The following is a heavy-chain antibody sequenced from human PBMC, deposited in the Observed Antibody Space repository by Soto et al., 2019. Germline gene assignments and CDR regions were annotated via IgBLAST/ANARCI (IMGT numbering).Heavy chain of an antibody. CDR1: GGSISSSSYY. CDR3: ARRGTVTTLDAFDI. Sequence: LCGGSISSSSYYWGWIRQPPGKGLEWIGSIYYSGSTYYNPSLKSRVTISVDTSKNQFSLKLSSVTAADTAVYYCARRGTVTTLDAFDIWGQGTMVTVSS. D-gene: IGHD4-17*01. J-gene: IGHJ3*02. CDR2: IYYSGST. V-gene: IGHV4-39*01.